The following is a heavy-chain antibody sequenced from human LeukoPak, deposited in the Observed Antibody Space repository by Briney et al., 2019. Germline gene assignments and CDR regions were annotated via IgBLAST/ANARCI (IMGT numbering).Heavy chain of an antibody. CDR1: GYSFTSYW. CDR2: IYPGDSDT. V-gene: IGHV5-51*01. D-gene: IGHD3-10*01. J-gene: IGHJ6*02. Sequence: GESLKISCKGSGYSFTSYWIGWVRQMPGKGLEWVGIIYPGDSDTRYSPSFQGQVTISADKSISTAYLQWSSLKASDTAMYYCARNGYGSGSPGTGMDVCGQGTTVTVSS. CDR3: ARNGYGSGSPGTGMDV.